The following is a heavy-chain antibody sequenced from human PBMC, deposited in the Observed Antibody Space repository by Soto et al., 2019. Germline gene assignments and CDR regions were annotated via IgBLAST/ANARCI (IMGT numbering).Heavy chain of an antibody. CDR3: ARGPYNRYNWFDP. Sequence: GGSLRLSCAASGFTFSSYAMHWVRQAPGKGLEWVAVISYDGSNKYYADSVKGRFTISRDNSKNTLYLQMNSLRAEDTAVYYCARGPYNRYNWFDPWGQGTLVTVSS. CDR1: GFTFSSYA. CDR2: ISYDGSNK. V-gene: IGHV3-30-3*01. J-gene: IGHJ5*02. D-gene: IGHD1-20*01.